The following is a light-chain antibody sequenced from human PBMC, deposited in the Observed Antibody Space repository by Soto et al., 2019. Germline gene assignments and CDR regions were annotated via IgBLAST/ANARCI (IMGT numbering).Light chain of an antibody. J-gene: IGLJ3*02. CDR2: EVT. CDR1: RSDIGIFNY. Sequence: QSALTQPASVSGSPGQSITISCSGTRSDIGIFNYVSWYQQHPGKAPKLIIYEVTNRPSGVSDRFSGSKSGYTASLNISGLQADDEADYYCSSYSSNTLGVFGGGTKLTVL. V-gene: IGLV2-14*01. CDR3: SSYSSNTLGV.